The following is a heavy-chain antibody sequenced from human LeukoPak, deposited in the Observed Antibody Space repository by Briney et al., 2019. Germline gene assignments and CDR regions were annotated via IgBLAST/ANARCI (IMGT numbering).Heavy chain of an antibody. CDR3: ARDRYGNNWFDP. V-gene: IGHV4-59*01. D-gene: IGHD1-14*01. CDR1: GVSISSYY. Sequence: SGTLSLACTVSGVSISSYYWSWIRQAPGKGLEWIGYIYHSGSTNYNPSLKSRVTISVDTSKNQFSLKLRSVTAADTAVYYCARDRYGNNWFDPWGQGTLVTVSS. J-gene: IGHJ5*02. CDR2: IYHSGST.